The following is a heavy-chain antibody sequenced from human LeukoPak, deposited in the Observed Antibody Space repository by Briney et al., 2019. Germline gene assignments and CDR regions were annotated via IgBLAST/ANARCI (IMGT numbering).Heavy chain of an antibody. V-gene: IGHV3-20*04. CDR3: ARAPITSPFYFDY. J-gene: IGHJ4*02. D-gene: IGHD2-2*01. CDR2: INWSGGST. CDR1: GFAFDEHG. Sequence: GGSLRLSCTASGFAFDEHGMSWVRQVPGKGLEWVSGINWSGGSTGCADPLRGRFTISRDNAKNSLYLQMDSLRAEDTAFYYCARAPITSPFYFDYWGQGTLVNVSS.